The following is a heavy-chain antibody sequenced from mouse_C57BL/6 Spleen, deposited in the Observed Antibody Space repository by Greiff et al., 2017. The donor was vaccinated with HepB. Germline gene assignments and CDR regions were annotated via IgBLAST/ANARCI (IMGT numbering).Heavy chain of an antibody. CDR3: ARSGSNYVFDY. Sequence: EVQLQQSGPELVKPGASVKISCKASGYTFTDYYMNWVKQSHGKSLEWIGDINPNNGGTSYNQKFKGKATLTVDKSSSTAYMELRSLTSEDSAVYYCARSGSNYVFDYWGQGTTLTVSS. CDR2: INPNNGGT. CDR1: GYTFTDYY. V-gene: IGHV1-26*01. D-gene: IGHD2-5*01. J-gene: IGHJ2*01.